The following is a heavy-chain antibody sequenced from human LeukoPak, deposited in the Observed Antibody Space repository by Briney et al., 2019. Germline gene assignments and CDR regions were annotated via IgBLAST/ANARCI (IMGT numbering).Heavy chain of an antibody. J-gene: IGHJ6*03. D-gene: IGHD5-18*01. V-gene: IGHV3-53*01. CDR1: GFSVSSNY. Sequence: GGSLRLSCAASGFSVSSNYMSWVRQAPGKGLEWVSVIFSGGSTYYADSVKGRFTISRDNSKNTLYLQMNSLRAEDTAVYYCATVDTSMVNYYYYYYMDVWGKGTTVTVCS. CDR2: IFSGGST. CDR3: ATVDTSMVNYYYYYYMDV.